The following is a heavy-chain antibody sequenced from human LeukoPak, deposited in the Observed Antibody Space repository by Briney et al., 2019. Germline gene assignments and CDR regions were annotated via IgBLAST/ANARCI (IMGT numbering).Heavy chain of an antibody. CDR3: AREMRYSSSSLGLDY. CDR1: GGSISSYY. D-gene: IGHD6-6*01. V-gene: IGHV4-4*07. J-gene: IGHJ4*01. CDR2: IYTSGST. Sequence: SETLSLTCIVSGGSISSYYWSWIRQPAGKGLEWIGRIYTSGSTNYNPSLKSRVTMSVDTSKNQFSLKLSSVTAADTAVYYCAREMRYSSSSLGLDYWGQEPWSPSPQ.